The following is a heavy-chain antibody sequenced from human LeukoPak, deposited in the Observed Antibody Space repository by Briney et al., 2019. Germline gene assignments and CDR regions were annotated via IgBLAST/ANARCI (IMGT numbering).Heavy chain of an antibody. CDR1: GGSINSGGYY. CDR3: GAGTFDAFDI. D-gene: IGHD3-10*01. V-gene: IGHV4-31*03. J-gene: IGHJ3*02. CDR2: IYYSGST. Sequence: SETLSLTCTVSGGSINSGGYYWSWIRHHPGKGLEWIGHIYYSGSTYYNPSLKSRVTISVDTSKNQFSLKLSSVTAADTAVYYCGAGTFDAFDIWGQGTMVTVSS.